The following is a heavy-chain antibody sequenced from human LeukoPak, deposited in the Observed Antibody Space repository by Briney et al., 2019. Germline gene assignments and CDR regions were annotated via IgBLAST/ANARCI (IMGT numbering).Heavy chain of an antibody. Sequence: GGSLRLSCAASAFTFRSYGMHWVRQAPGKGLEWVAFIRYDGSNKYYADSVKGRFTISRDNSKNTLYLQINSLRAEDTAVYYCAKAPFGATSAYYYYMDVWGKGTTVTISS. CDR3: AKAPFGATSAYYYYMDV. D-gene: IGHD3-10*01. V-gene: IGHV3-30*02. CDR1: AFTFRSYG. CDR2: IRYDGSNK. J-gene: IGHJ6*03.